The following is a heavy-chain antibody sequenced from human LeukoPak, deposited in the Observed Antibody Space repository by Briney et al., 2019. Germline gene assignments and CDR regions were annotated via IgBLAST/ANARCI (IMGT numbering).Heavy chain of an antibody. D-gene: IGHD3/OR15-3a*01. V-gene: IGHV3-7*01. CDR2: IKQDGSEI. J-gene: IGHJ4*02. CDR1: GFIFSSCW. CDR3: ARDEDWREIS. Sequence: GGSLRLSCAASGFIFSSCWMGWVRQAPGKGLEWVANIKQDGSEIYYVDPVKGRFTISRDNAKNSLYLQMNSLRAEDTAVYYCARDEDWREISWGQGTLVTVSS.